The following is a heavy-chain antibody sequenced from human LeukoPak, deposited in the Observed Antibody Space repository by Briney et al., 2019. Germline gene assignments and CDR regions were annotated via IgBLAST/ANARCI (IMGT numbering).Heavy chain of an antibody. CDR3: AREAAAAGFDY. CDR1: GFTFSSYS. D-gene: IGHD6-13*01. Sequence: GGSLRLSCAASGFTFSSYSMNWVRQAPGKGLEWVSSISSSSSYIYYADSVKGRFTISRDNAKNSLYLQMNSLRAEDTAVYYCAREAAAAGFDYWGQGTLITVSS. CDR2: ISSSSSYI. J-gene: IGHJ4*02. V-gene: IGHV3-21*01.